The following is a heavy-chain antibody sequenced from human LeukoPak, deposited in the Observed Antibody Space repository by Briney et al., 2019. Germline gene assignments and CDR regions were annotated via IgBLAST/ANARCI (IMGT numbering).Heavy chain of an antibody. CDR2: IESKTDGGTT. J-gene: IGHJ4*02. D-gene: IGHD3-10*01. CDR3: TTRPGY. CDR1: GFTFSNAW. V-gene: IGHV3-15*07. Sequence: AGGSLRLSCAASGFTFSNAWMNWVRQAPGKGLEWVGRIESKTDGGTTDYAAPVKGRFTISRDDSKNTLYLQMNSLKTEDTAVYYCTTRPGYWGQGTLVTVSS.